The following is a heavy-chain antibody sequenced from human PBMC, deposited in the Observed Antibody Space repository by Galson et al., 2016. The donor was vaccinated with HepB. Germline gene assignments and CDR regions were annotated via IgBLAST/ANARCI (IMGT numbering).Heavy chain of an antibody. CDR1: GFTFSSYS. J-gene: IGHJ6*02. CDR2: ISSSSSTI. V-gene: IGHV3-48*04. Sequence: SLRLSCAASGFTFSSYSMNWVRQAPGKGLEWVSYISSSSSTIYYADSVKGRFTISRDNSKNSLYLQMNSLRAEDTALYYCARGPYDSSGYGSTTTYYYGLDVWGQGTTVTVSS. CDR3: ARGPYDSSGYGSTTTYYYGLDV. D-gene: IGHD3-22*01.